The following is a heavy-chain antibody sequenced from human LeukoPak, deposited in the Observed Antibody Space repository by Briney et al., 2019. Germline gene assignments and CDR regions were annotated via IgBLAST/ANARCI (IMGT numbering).Heavy chain of an antibody. CDR3: ARHVGNGYSDHFDY. Sequence: PSETLSLTCTVSGGSISGYYWTWIRQLPGKGLEWIGYIYNSGITNYSPSLESRVTISKDTSKNQFSLELTSVTAADTAVYYCARHVGNGYSDHFDYWGQGTLVTVSS. CDR2: IYNSGIT. J-gene: IGHJ4*02. V-gene: IGHV4-59*08. CDR1: GGSISGYY. D-gene: IGHD5-24*01.